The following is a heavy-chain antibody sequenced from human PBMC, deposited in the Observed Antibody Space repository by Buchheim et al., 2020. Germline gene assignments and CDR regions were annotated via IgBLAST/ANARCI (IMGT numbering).Heavy chain of an antibody. J-gene: IGHJ4*02. CDR1: GFTFSSYG. Sequence: QVQLVESGGGLVQPGRSLRLSCAASGFTFSSYGMHWVRQAPGKGLEWVAVIWYDGSTKYYADSVKGRFTTSRDNSKNTLYLPMNSRRAEDTAVYYCARQGMIVVRRYYIDYWGQGTL. CDR3: ARQGMIVVRRYYIDY. V-gene: IGHV3-33*01. CDR2: IWYDGSTK. D-gene: IGHD3-22*01.